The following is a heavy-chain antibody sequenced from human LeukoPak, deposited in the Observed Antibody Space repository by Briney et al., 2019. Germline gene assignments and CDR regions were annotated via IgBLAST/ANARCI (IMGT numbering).Heavy chain of an antibody. Sequence: SETLSLTCAVSGGSISSGGYSWSWIRQPPGKGLEWIGYIYHSGSTYYNPSLKSRVTISVDRSKNQFSLKLSSVTAADTAVYYCAREDYYGSGSVDVWGQGTTVTVSS. CDR2: IYHSGST. D-gene: IGHD3-10*01. V-gene: IGHV4-30-2*01. CDR3: AREDYYGSGSVDV. CDR1: GGSISSGGYS. J-gene: IGHJ6*02.